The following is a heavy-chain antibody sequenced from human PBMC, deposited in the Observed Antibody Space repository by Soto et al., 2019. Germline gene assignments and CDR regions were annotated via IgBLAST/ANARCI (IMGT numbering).Heavy chain of an antibody. CDR2: IYYSGST. D-gene: IGHD2-2*01. Sequence: SETLSLTCTVSGGSISSYYWSWIRQPPGKGLEWIGYIYYSGSTNYNPSLKSRVTISVDTSKNQFSLKLSSVTAADTAVYYCARLSVESTSYYYYMDVWGKGTMVTVSS. CDR1: GGSISSYY. CDR3: ARLSVESTSYYYYMDV. V-gene: IGHV4-59*08. J-gene: IGHJ6*03.